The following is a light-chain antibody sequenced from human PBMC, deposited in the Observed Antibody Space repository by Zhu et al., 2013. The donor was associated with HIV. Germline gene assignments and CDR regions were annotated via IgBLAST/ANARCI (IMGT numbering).Light chain of an antibody. Sequence: EVVLMQSPGTLSLSPGERATLSCRASQTVSYKHIAWYQQKPGQAPRLLIYGASSRAPGIPDRFSGSGSGTDFTLTITGLEPEDIGMYFCQRFGSSVTWTFGQGTKVDLK. V-gene: IGKV3-20*01. J-gene: IGKJ1*01. CDR2: GAS. CDR3: QRFGSSVTWT. CDR1: QTVSYKH.